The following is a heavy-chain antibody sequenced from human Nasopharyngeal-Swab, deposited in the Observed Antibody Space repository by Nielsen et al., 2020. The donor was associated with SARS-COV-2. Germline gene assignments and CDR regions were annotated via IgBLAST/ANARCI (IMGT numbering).Heavy chain of an antibody. Sequence: GGSLRLSCAASGFTFSSYWMSWVRQAPGKGLEWVANIKQDGSEKYYVDSVKDRFTISRDNAKNSLFLEMHSLRAEDTAVYHCARVGGSGWNREINRFDPWGQGTLVTVSS. CDR3: ARVGGSGWNREINRFDP. V-gene: IGHV3-7*03. CDR1: GFTFSSYW. D-gene: IGHD6-19*01. J-gene: IGHJ5*02. CDR2: IKQDGSEK.